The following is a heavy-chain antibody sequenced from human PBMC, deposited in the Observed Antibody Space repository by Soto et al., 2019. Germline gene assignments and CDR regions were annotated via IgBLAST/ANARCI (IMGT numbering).Heavy chain of an antibody. CDR1: GFTFSGYA. CDR2: ITKSGGAT. CDR3: AIRSYYSATSFDY. Sequence: EMQLLEFGGGLVQPGGSLRLSCAASGFTFSGYAMSWARQAPGKGLEWVSSITKSGGATYYADSVKGRFTISRDNYKNTLYLQLNSMRADYTAVYYCAIRSYYSATSFDYWGQGTLVAVSS. V-gene: IGHV3-23*01. J-gene: IGHJ4*02. D-gene: IGHD3-10*01.